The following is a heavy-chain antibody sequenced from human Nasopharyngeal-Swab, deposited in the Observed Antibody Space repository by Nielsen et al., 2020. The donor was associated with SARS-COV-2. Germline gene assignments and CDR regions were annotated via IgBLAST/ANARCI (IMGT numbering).Heavy chain of an antibody. CDR2: IIPIFGTA. D-gene: IGHD6-19*01. CDR1: AGTFSSYA. CDR3: ARESKKVAGLPNYYYYGMDV. V-gene: IGHV1-69*13. J-gene: IGHJ6*02. Sequence: SVQVFCNASAGTFSSYAISWVRQAPGHGLEWMGGIIPIFGTANYAQKFQGRVTITADESTSTAYMELSSLRSEDTAVYYCARESKKVAGLPNYYYYGMDVWGQGTTVTVSS.